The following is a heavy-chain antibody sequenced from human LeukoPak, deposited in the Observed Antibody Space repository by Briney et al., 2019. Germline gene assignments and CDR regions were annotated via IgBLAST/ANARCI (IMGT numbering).Heavy chain of an antibody. Sequence: PSETPSLTCAVYGGSFSGYYWSWIRQPPGKGLEWIGEINHSGSTNYNPSLKSRVTISVDTSKNQFSPKLSSVTAADTAVYFCARGYCSSSSCYARFLDYWGQGTLVTVSS. CDR3: ARGYCSSSSCYARFLDY. CDR2: INHSGST. J-gene: IGHJ4*02. V-gene: IGHV4-34*01. D-gene: IGHD2-2*01. CDR1: GGSFSGYY.